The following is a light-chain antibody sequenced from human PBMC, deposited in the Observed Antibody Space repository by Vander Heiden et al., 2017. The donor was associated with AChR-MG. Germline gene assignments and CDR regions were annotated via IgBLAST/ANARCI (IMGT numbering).Light chain of an antibody. Sequence: DIQMTQSPSSLSASVGDSVTITCRASQSISTSLNWYQHKPGKAPKLLIYAASSLQSGVPSRFSGDGSGTDFTLTISSLQPEDFATYYCQQSSSIPRTFGQGTKVEI. V-gene: IGKV1-39*01. CDR2: AAS. CDR3: QQSSSIPRT. CDR1: QSISTS. J-gene: IGKJ1*01.